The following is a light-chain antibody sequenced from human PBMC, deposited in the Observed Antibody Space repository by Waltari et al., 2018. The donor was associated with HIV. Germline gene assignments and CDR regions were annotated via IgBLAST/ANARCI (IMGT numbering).Light chain of an antibody. CDR1: SSNIGAGYD. CDR2: QNI. CDR3: QSYDRRLMWV. V-gene: IGLV1-40*01. J-gene: IGLJ2*01. Sequence: HSLLTQPPSVSGAPGQRVTISCTGSSSNIGAGYDVPWYQKSPGTAPTLLIFQNINRPSGVPDRFSGSKSDTSASLVITGLQAEDEADYYCQSYDRRLMWVFGGGTSLTV.